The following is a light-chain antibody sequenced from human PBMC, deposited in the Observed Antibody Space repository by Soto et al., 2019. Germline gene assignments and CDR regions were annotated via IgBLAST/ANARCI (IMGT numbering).Light chain of an antibody. CDR1: SSNIGAGYD. V-gene: IGLV1-40*01. J-gene: IGLJ2*01. CDR3: QSYDSSLSGVV. Sequence: QPVLTQPPSVSGAPGQRVTISCTGSSSNIGAGYDVHWYQQLPGTAPKLLLYGNNNRPSGVPDRFSGSKSGTSASLAITGLQAEDEADYYCQSYDSSLSGVVFGGGTQLTVL. CDR2: GNN.